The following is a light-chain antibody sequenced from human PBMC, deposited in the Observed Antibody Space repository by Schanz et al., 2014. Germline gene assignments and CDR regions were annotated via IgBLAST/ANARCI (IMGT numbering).Light chain of an antibody. V-gene: IGLV2-8*01. J-gene: IGLJ3*02. CDR3: SSYAGSNNLV. Sequence: QSALTQPPSASGSPGQSVTISCTGTSSDVGGYNYVSWYQQHPGQAPKLMIYEDTKRPSGVPDRFSGSKSGNTASLTGSGLQAEDEADYYCSSYAGSNNLVFGGGTKLTVL. CDR1: SSDVGGYNY. CDR2: EDT.